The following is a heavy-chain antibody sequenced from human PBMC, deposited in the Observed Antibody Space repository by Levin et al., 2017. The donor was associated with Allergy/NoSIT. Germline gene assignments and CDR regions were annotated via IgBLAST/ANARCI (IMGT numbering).Heavy chain of an antibody. CDR2: IKHDGSEE. CDR1: GFTFSSFW. J-gene: IGHJ4*02. D-gene: IGHD2-2*01. V-gene: IGHV3-7*01. CDR3: ARDFYCTTTTCYDDY. Sequence: GESLKISCAASGFTFSSFWMSWVRQPPGKGLEWVANIKHDGSEEYYVDSVKGRFSISRDNAKNSLYLQMNSLRAEDTAVYYCARDFYCTTTTCYDDYWGQGTLVTVSS.